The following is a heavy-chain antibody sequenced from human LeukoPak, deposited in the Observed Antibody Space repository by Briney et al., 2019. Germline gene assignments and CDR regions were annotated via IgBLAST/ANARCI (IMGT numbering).Heavy chain of an antibody. Sequence: GGSLRLSCAASGFSFRSYSVFWARQARGAGVEGGSDVSSSGTTTYYADSVKGRFTISKDNGKNLVSLQMNSLRDEDTAVYYCARADRDGNKRFLDWGQGTLVSVSS. CDR1: GFSFRSYS. CDR3: ARADRDGNKRFLD. CDR2: VSSSGTTT. V-gene: IGHV3-48*02. D-gene: IGHD5-24*01. J-gene: IGHJ4*02.